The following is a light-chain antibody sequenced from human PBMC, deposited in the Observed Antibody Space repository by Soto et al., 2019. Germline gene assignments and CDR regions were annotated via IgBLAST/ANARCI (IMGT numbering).Light chain of an antibody. CDR1: SSDVGNNNY. Sequence: QSVLTQPASVSGSPGQSITISCTGTSSDVGNNNYVSWYQQNPGKAPKVMICDVTNRPSGVSNRFSGSKSGNTASLTISGLQAEDEADYYCSSFTGSSYVFGTGPKVTDL. CDR3: SSFTGSSYV. CDR2: DVT. J-gene: IGLJ1*01. V-gene: IGLV2-14*01.